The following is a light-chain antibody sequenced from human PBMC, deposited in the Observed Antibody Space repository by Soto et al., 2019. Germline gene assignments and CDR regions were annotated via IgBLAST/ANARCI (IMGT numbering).Light chain of an antibody. Sequence: EVVLTQSPVTLALSPGERATLSCRASQNVDIYVAWYQQRPGQAPRLLIYDASNRATDIPARFSGSGSGTDFTLTISSLEPEDFAVYYCQQRRDWPPLTFGGGTKVEIK. J-gene: IGKJ4*01. V-gene: IGKV3-11*01. CDR3: QQRRDWPPLT. CDR2: DAS. CDR1: QNVDIY.